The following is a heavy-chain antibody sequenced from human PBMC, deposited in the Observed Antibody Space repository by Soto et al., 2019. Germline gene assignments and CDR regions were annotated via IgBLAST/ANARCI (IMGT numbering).Heavy chain of an antibody. J-gene: IGHJ6*02. CDR3: AREDSYCSSTSCNNGMDV. D-gene: IGHD2-2*01. CDR2: ISYDGSNK. Sequence: GGSLRLSYAASGFTFSSYAMHWVRQAPGKGLEWVAVISYDGSNKYYADSVKGRFTISRDNSKNTLYLQMNSLRAEDTAVYYCAREDSYCSSTSCNNGMDVWGQGTTVTVSS. CDR1: GFTFSSYA. V-gene: IGHV3-30-3*01.